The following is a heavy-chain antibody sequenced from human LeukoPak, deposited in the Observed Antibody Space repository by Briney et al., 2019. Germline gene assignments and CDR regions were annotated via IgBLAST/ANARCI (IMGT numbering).Heavy chain of an antibody. CDR3: ARGWGGSYWGGSIFGYYFDY. D-gene: IGHD1-26*01. CDR2: IYHSGST. Sequence: PSETPSLTCAVSGYSISSGYYWGWIRQPPGKGLEWIGSIYHSGSTYYNPSLKSRVTISVDTSKNQFSLKLSSVNAADTAVYYCARGWGGSYWGGSIFGYYFDYWGQGTLVTVSS. J-gene: IGHJ4*02. CDR1: GYSISSGYY. V-gene: IGHV4-38-2*01.